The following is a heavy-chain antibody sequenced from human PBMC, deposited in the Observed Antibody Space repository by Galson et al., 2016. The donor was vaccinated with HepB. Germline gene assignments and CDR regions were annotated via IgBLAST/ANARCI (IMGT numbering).Heavy chain of an antibody. V-gene: IGHV4-59*01. CDR1: GGSITNYY. D-gene: IGHD5-18*01. CDR2: IYYTGMT. J-gene: IGHJ3*01. CDR3: ARRTGRSYGGFDAFNV. Sequence: ETLSLTCSVSGGSITNYYWNWIRQPPGKGLEWIAFIYYTGMTNYNPSLKSRVTISVDTSKNQFSLKLTSVTAADTAVYYCARRTGRSYGGFDAFNVWGQGTMVTVSS.